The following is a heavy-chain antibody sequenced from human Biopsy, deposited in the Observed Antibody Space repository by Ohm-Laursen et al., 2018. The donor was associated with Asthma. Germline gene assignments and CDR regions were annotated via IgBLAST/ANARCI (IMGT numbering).Heavy chain of an antibody. CDR1: GFTVTTNS. J-gene: IGHJ3*02. Sequence: SLRLSCAASGFTVTTNSISWVRQPPGKGLEWVSVIYSGGGTYYADSVQGRVTISRDNSKNTLSLQMNSLRAEDTAVYYCARAYGGSLFSGSFDIWGQGTMVTVSS. D-gene: IGHD4-23*01. V-gene: IGHV3-53*01. CDR2: IYSGGGT. CDR3: ARAYGGSLFSGSFDI.